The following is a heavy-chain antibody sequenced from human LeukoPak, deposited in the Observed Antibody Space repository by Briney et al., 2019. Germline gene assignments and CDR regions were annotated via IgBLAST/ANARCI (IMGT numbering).Heavy chain of an antibody. J-gene: IGHJ3*02. CDR3: ARDYGSGRDAFDI. Sequence: PSETLSLTCAVYGGSFGGYYWSWIRQPPGKGLEWIGEINHSGSTNYNPSLKSRVTISVDTSKNQFSLKLSSVTAADTAVYYCARDYGSGRDAFDIWGQGTMVTVSS. V-gene: IGHV4-34*01. CDR2: INHSGST. D-gene: IGHD3-10*01. CDR1: GGSFGGYY.